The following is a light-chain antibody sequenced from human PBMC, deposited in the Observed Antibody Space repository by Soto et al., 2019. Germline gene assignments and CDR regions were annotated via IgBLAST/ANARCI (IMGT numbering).Light chain of an antibody. Sequence: EVVLTQSPGTLSLSPGERATLSGRASQSVSNNFLAWYQQKPDQAPRLLIYGASSRVIGIPDRFSGTGSGTDFTLTISRLEAEDFGVYYCQQYGSSPLTFGGGTKVEIK. V-gene: IGKV3-20*01. CDR3: QQYGSSPLT. J-gene: IGKJ4*01. CDR2: GAS. CDR1: QSVSNNF.